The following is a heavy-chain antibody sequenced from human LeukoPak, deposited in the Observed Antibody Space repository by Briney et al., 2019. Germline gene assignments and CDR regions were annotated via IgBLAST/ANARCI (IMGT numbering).Heavy chain of an antibody. D-gene: IGHD6-13*01. CDR3: ARVKQQLHYYYYMDV. CDR2: IKQDGSEK. V-gene: IGHV3-7*01. Sequence: GGSLRLSCAASGFTFSSYWMSWVRPAPGKGLEWVATIKQDGSEKYYVYSVKGRFTISRDNAKNSLYLQMNSLRAEDTAVYYCARVKQQLHYYYYMDVWGKGPRVTVSS. J-gene: IGHJ6*03. CDR1: GFTFSSYW.